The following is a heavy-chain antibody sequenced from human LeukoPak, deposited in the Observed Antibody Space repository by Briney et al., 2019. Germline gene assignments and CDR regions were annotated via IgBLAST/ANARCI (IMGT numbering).Heavy chain of an antibody. CDR3: ARHNGLVATIWADCYGMDV. CDR2: IYPGDSDT. J-gene: IGHJ6*02. V-gene: IGHV5-51*01. Sequence: GESLQISCKGSGYSFTSYWIGWVRQMPGKGLEWMGIIYPGDSDTRYSPSFQGQVTISADKPISTAYLQWSSLKASDTAMYYCARHNGLVATIWADCYGMDVWGQGTTVTVSS. D-gene: IGHD5-12*01. CDR1: GYSFTSYW.